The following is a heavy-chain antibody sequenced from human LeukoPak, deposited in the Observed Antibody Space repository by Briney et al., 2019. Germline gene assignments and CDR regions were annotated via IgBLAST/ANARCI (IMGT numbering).Heavy chain of an antibody. J-gene: IGHJ4*02. CDR1: GYSFTSYW. V-gene: IGHV5-51*01. Sequence: GGSLKLSCKGSGYSFTSYWIGWVRQMPGKGLEWMGIIYPGDSDTRYSPSFQGQVTISADNSISTAYLQWSSLKASDTAMYYCARLGSVDTRAIYYWGQGTLVTVSS. CDR2: IYPGDSDT. D-gene: IGHD5-18*01. CDR3: ARLGSVDTRAIYY.